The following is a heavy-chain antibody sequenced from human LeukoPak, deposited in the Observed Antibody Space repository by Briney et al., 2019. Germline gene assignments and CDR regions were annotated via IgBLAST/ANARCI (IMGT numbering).Heavy chain of an antibody. J-gene: IGHJ6*03. CDR3: VRQPNYYYYMDV. V-gene: IGHV5-51*01. CDR2: IYPGDSDT. Sequence: GESLKISCKGSGYSFSKFWIGWVRQMPGKGLEWMGIIYPGDSDTRYSPSFQGQVTISVDKSINAAYLQWSSLKASDTAMYYCVRQPNYYYYMDVWGKGTTVTVSS. CDR1: GYSFSKFW.